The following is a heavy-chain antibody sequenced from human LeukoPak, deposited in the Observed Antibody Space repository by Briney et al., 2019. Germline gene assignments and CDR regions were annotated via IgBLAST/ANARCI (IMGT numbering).Heavy chain of an antibody. CDR1: GGSFSGYY. Sequence: SETLSLTCAVYGGSFSGYYWSWIRQPPGKGLEWIGEINHSGSTNYNPSLKSRVTISVDTSKNQFSLKLSSVTAADTAVYYCCGGYYYGSGSYFTPFDYWGQGTLVTVSS. V-gene: IGHV4-34*01. D-gene: IGHD3-10*01. CDR2: INHSGST. CDR3: CGGYYYGSGSYFTPFDY. J-gene: IGHJ4*02.